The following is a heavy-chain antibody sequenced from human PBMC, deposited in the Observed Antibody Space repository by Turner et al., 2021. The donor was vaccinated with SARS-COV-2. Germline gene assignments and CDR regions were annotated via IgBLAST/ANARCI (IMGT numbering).Heavy chain of an antibody. Sequence: LQLQESGPGLVTPSATLSLTCTVSGGSITKNYDYWGWIRQPPGKGLEWIGSIYYSGNTYYNPSLKSRVTISVDTAKSQFSLKLSSVTAADTAVYYCARLPERYFFDYWGQGALVTVSS. CDR2: IYYSGNT. J-gene: IGHJ4*02. V-gene: IGHV4-39*01. CDR3: ARLPERYFFDY. CDR1: GGSITKNYDY.